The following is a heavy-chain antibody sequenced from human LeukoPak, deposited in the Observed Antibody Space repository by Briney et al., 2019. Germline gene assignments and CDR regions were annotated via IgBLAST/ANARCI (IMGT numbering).Heavy chain of an antibody. CDR2: IYTSGST. CDR3: ARASGTTFDGMDV. D-gene: IGHD1-7*01. CDR1: GGSLSSYY. J-gene: IGHJ6*02. V-gene: IGHV4-4*07. Sequence: ETLSLTCTVSGGSLSSYYRSWIRQPAGKGLEWIGRIYTSGSTNYNPSLKSRVTMSVDTSKTQFSLKLSSVTAADTAVYYCARASGTTFDGMDVWGQGTTVTVSS.